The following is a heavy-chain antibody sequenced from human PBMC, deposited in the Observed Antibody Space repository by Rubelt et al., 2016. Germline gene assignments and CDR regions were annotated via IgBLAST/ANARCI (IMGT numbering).Heavy chain of an antibody. V-gene: IGHV3-11*01. CDR2: ISNSGSDK. J-gene: IGHJ4*02. CDR3: ARGASSWYPDY. D-gene: IGHD6-13*01. Sequence: QVRLVESGGDLVKPGGSLRLSCAASGFTFSHYYMSWIRQAPGKGLEWVSYISNSGSDKYYADSVKGRFTISRDNAKGSLFMQMNSLRADDTAVYYCARGASSWYPDYWGQGTLVTVSS. CDR1: GFTFSHYY.